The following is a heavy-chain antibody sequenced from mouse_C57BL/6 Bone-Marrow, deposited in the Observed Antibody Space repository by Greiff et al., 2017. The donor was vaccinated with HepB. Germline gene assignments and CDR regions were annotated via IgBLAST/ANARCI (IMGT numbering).Heavy chain of an antibody. CDR2: ISDGGSYT. V-gene: IGHV5-4*03. D-gene: IGHD4-1*02. Sequence: EVKLMESGGGLVKPGGSLKLSCAASGFTFSSYAMSWVRQTPEKRLEWVATISDGGSYTYYPDNVKGRFTISRDNAKNNQYLQMSHLKSEDTAMYYCASNWEGEYYAMDYWGQGTSVTVSS. J-gene: IGHJ4*01. CDR1: GFTFSSYA. CDR3: ASNWEGEYYAMDY.